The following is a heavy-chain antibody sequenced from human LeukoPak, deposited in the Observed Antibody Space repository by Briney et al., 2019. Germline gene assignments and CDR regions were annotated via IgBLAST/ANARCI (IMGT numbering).Heavy chain of an antibody. J-gene: IGHJ3*01. V-gene: IGHV3-23*01. D-gene: IGHD3-22*01. CDR3: ATRPRDSSGYYLGAFDG. CDR1: GFTFSSYA. CDR2: IGASGADT. Sequence: GGSLRLSCEASGFTFSSYAMAWVRQAPGKGLDWVSVIGASGADTYYSDFAKGRFTVSRDNSKDTLFLHMSSLRAEDTAVYFCATRPRDSSGYYLGAFDGWGQGTTVTVSS.